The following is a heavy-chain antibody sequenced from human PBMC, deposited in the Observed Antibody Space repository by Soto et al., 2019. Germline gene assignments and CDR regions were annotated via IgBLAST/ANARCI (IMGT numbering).Heavy chain of an antibody. CDR1: GYTFTKFH. Sequence: QVQLIQFGAEVKKPGASVKVSCRASGYTFTKFHIHWVRQAPGQGLEWMGMIDPSGGVTRDAQRFQGRIPMTSDTSTSSVYMELRGLTSEDTAVYYCERDVIGHDNYETIGYYFDHWGPGTLVTVSS. CDR2: IDPSGGVT. J-gene: IGHJ4*02. D-gene: IGHD3-16*01. V-gene: IGHV1-46*01. CDR3: ERDVIGHDNYETIGYYFDH.